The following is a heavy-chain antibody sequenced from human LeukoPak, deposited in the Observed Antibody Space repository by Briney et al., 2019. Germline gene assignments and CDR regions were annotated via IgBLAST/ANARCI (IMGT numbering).Heavy chain of an antibody. Sequence: ETLSLTCTVSGGSISSYYCSWVRQAPGKGLEWVSGINWNGGSTGYADSVKGRFTISRDNAKHSLYLQMNSLRAEDTAFYYCARGTHYYDSSGYDYWGQGTLVTVSS. D-gene: IGHD3-22*01. V-gene: IGHV3-20*04. J-gene: IGHJ4*02. CDR2: INWNGGST. CDR3: ARGTHYYDSSGYDY. CDR1: GGSISSYY.